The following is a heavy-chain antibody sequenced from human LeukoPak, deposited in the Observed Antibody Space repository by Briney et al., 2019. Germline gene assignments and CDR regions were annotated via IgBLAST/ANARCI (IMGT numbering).Heavy chain of an antibody. CDR1: GFTFSDYY. Sequence: GGSLRLSCAASGFTFSDYYMSWIRQAPGKGLEWVGRIRSKANSYATAYAASVKGRFTISRDDSKNTAYLQMNSLKTEDTAAYYCTGRRYGDYEGHAFDIWGQGTMVTVSS. J-gene: IGHJ3*02. V-gene: IGHV3-73*01. D-gene: IGHD4-17*01. CDR2: IRSKANSYAT. CDR3: TGRRYGDYEGHAFDI.